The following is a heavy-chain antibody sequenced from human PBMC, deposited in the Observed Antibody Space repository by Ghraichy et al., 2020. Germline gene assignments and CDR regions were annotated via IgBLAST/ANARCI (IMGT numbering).Heavy chain of an antibody. Sequence: SETLSLTCTVSGGSISSSSYYWGWIRQPPGKGLEWIGSIYYSGSTYYNPSLKSRVTISVDTSKNQFSLKLSSVTAADTAVYYCARLRGYSYGYRTLWFDPWGPGTLVTVSS. CDR3: ARLRGYSYGYRTLWFDP. CDR2: IYYSGST. CDR1: GGSISSSSYY. D-gene: IGHD5-18*01. J-gene: IGHJ5*02. V-gene: IGHV4-39*01.